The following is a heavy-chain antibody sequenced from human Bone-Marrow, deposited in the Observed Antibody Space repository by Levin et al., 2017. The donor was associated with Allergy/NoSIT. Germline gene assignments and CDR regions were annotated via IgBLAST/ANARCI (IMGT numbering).Heavy chain of an antibody. J-gene: IGHJ4*02. CDR1: RFTFSSSV. Sequence: GESLKISCAASRFTFSSSVMSWVRQAPGRGLEWVSSIGRSAITTDYAESAKGRFTISRDNSKNTLYLQMNRLRAEDTAIYYCARVGEYRRSGSGTYYFDYWGQGTLVTVSS. D-gene: IGHD3-10*01. V-gene: IGHV3-23*01. CDR2: IGRSAITT. CDR3: ARVGEYRRSGSGTYYFDY.